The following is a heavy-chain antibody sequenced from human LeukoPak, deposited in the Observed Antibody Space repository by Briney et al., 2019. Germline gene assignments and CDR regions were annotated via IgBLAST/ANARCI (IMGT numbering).Heavy chain of an antibody. D-gene: IGHD1-26*01. CDR2: IIGSGGNT. CDR1: GFTFSSYA. J-gene: IGHJ6*03. Sequence: GGSLRLSCAPAGFTFSSYAMSWVRQAPGKWMEWVSGIIGSGGNTYYADSVKRRFTISRDNSKNTLYLQMNSLGAEDTAVYYCAKVYSQLGAPYYYMDVWGKGTTVTVSS. CDR3: AKVYSQLGAPYYYMDV. V-gene: IGHV3-23*01.